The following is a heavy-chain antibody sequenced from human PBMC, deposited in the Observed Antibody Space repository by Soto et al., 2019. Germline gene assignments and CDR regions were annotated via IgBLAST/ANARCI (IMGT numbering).Heavy chain of an antibody. CDR2: FDPENDET. V-gene: IGHV1-24*01. CDR3: TTAAFCSGATCYSGHNWFDP. CDR1: GYTLTEVS. D-gene: IGHD2-15*01. Sequence: ASVKVSCKVSGYTLTEVSIHWVRQAPGKGLEWMGGFDPENDETNYAQRFQGRFTMTEDSSTDTAFMELHSLRSDDTAVYYCTTAAFCSGATCYSGHNWFDPWGQGTLVTVSS. J-gene: IGHJ5*02.